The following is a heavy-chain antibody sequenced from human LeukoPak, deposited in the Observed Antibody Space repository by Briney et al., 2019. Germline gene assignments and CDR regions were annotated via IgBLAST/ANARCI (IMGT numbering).Heavy chain of an antibody. CDR1: GYTFTSCA. D-gene: IGHD6-13*01. V-gene: IGHV7-4-1*02. J-gene: IGHJ4*02. Sequence: ASVKVSCKASGYTFTSCAMNWVRQAPGQGLEWMGWINTNTGNPTYAQGFTGRFVFSLDTSVSTAYLQISSLKAEDTAVYYCARAFNRIAAAAVKGDYWGQGTLVTVSS. CDR2: INTNTGNP. CDR3: ARAFNRIAAAAVKGDY.